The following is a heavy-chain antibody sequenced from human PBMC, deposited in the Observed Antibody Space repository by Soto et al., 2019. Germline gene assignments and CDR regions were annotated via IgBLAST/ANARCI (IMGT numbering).Heavy chain of an antibody. Sequence: QVQLVQSGAEVKKPGASVKVSCKASGYTFTSYYMHWVRQAPGQGLEWMGIINPSGGSTSYGEKLQVRVTMTRDTPTSTVYIELSRLRYEDTAVYYCATAYGDKLVDYWGQGTLVTVSS. CDR3: ATAYGDKLVDY. CDR1: GYTFTSYY. J-gene: IGHJ4*02. D-gene: IGHD4-17*01. CDR2: INPSGGST. V-gene: IGHV1-46*01.